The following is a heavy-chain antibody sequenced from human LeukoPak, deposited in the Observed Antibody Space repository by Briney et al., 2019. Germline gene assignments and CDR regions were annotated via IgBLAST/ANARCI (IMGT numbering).Heavy chain of an antibody. J-gene: IGHJ4*02. V-gene: IGHV5-51*01. CDR2: IYPGNSDT. CDR3: ARLDGGGYNYGHFDY. Sequence: GESLKISCKGSGYSFTSYWIGWVRQMPGKGLGWMGIIYPGNSDTRYSPSFQGQVTISADKSISTAYLQWSSLKASDTAMYYCARLDGGGYNYGHFDYWGQGTLVTVSS. CDR1: GYSFTSYW. D-gene: IGHD5-18*01.